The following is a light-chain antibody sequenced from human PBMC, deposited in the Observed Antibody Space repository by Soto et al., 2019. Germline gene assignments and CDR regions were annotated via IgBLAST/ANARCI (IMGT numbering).Light chain of an antibody. CDR1: SSDVGSYNY. CDR2: EVS. CDR3: SSYTSTSTLV. J-gene: IGLJ2*01. V-gene: IGLV2-14*01. Sequence: QSALTQPASVSGSPGQSITISCTGTSSDVGSYNYVSWYQQHPGKAPKLMIYEVSNRPSGVSNRFSGSKSGNTASLTISGVQAEDEADYYCSSYTSTSTLVFGGGTKVTVL.